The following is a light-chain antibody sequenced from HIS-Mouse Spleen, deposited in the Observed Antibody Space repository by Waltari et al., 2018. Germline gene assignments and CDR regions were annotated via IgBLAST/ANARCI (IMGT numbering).Light chain of an antibody. CDR1: SPNIGRNY. J-gene: IGLJ2*01. CDR3: AAWDDSLSGV. CDR2: RNN. V-gene: IGLV1-47*01. Sequence: QSVLTQPPSASGTPGQRVTISCPGSSPNIGRNYLYWYQQLPGTAPKLLTYRNNQRPSGVPDRFSGSKSGTSASLAISGLRSEDEADYYCAAWDDSLSGVFGGGTKLTVL.